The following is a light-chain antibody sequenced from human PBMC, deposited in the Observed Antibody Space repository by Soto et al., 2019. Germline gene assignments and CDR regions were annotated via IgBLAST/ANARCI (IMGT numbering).Light chain of an antibody. J-gene: IGKJ1*01. Sequence: DIQMTQSPSTLSGSVGDRVTITCRASQTISSWLAWYQQKPGKAPKLLIYKASTLKRGVPSRFSGSGSVTEFTLTISSLQPDDFATYYCQPYNSYSESLGQGTKVELK. CDR1: QTISSW. V-gene: IGKV1-5*03. CDR2: KAS. CDR3: QPYNSYSES.